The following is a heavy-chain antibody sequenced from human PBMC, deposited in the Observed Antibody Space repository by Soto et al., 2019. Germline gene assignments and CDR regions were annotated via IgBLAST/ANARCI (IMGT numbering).Heavy chain of an antibody. V-gene: IGHV1-2*02. CDR1: GYTFTGNY. CDR3: ARGYCSSTGCSHYFDY. Sequence: SSVKVSCKTSGYTFTGNYMHWVRQAPGQGLEWMALINPTTGGTKYAQKFQGRVTMNWDTSISTAYMELSRLTSDDTAIYYCARGYCSSTGCSHYFDYWGQGAMVIVSS. D-gene: IGHD2-2*01. J-gene: IGHJ4*02. CDR2: INPTTGGT.